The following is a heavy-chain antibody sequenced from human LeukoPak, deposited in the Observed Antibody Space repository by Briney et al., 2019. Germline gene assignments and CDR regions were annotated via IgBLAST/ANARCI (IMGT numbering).Heavy chain of an antibody. Sequence: GGSLRLSCAASGFTFSSYAMSWVRQAPGKGLEWVSAIGGSGGSTYYADSVKGRFTISRDNSKNTLYLQMNSLRAEDTAVYYCAKDQVSAMIVVVISYGMDVWGQGTTVTVSS. V-gene: IGHV3-23*01. CDR1: GFTFSSYA. CDR2: IGGSGGST. D-gene: IGHD3-22*01. J-gene: IGHJ6*02. CDR3: AKDQVSAMIVVVISYGMDV.